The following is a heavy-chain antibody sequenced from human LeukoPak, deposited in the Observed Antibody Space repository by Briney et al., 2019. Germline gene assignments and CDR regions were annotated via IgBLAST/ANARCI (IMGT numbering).Heavy chain of an antibody. CDR2: INPNSGGT. CDR1: GYTFTGYY. J-gene: IGHJ4*02. CDR3: AKSRIVGAYCLDY. Sequence: VASVKVSCKASGYTFTGYYMHWVRPAPGQGLEWMGWINPNSGGTNYAQKFQGRVTMTRDTSISTAYMELSRLRSDDTAVYYCAKSRIVGAYCLDYWGQGTLVTVSS. D-gene: IGHD1-26*01. V-gene: IGHV1-2*02.